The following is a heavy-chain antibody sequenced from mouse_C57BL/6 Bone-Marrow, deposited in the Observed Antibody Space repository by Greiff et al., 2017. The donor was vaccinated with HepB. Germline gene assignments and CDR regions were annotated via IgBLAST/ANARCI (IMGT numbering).Heavy chain of an antibody. CDR2: INYDGSST. CDR1: GFTFSDYY. CDR3: ARERRDYDEGFDY. V-gene: IGHV5-16*01. D-gene: IGHD2-4*01. Sequence: EVKLVESEGGLVQPGSSMKLSCTASGFTFSDYYMAWVRQVPEKGLEWVANINYDGSSTYYLDSLKSRFIISRDNAKNILYLQMSSLKSEDTATYYCARERRDYDEGFDYWGQGTTLTVSS. J-gene: IGHJ2*01.